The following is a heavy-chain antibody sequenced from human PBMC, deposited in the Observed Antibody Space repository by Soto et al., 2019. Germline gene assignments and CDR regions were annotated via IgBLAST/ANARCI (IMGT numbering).Heavy chain of an antibody. D-gene: IGHD2-21*02. Sequence: PSETLSLTCTVSGASIKSTDYYWSWIRQAPGKGLEWIGYVYYTGSTYYNPSLMSRLTISVDTSKKQFSLKLTSVTAAETAVYYCVRTARAGAVGPHLFDRGGQGTQVTVYS. V-gene: IGHV4-30-4*01. CDR3: VRTARAGAVGPHLFDR. J-gene: IGHJ5*02. CDR2: VYYTGST. CDR1: GASIKSTDYY.